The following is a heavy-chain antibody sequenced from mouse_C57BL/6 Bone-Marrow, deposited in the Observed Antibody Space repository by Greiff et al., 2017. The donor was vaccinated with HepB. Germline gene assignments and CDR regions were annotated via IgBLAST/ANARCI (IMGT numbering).Heavy chain of an antibody. CDR2: IDPEDGET. Sequence: EVKLMESGAELVKPGASVKLSCTASGFNIKDYYMHWVKQRTEQGLEWIGGIDPEDGETKYAPKFQGKATITADTSSNTAYLQLSSLTSEDTAVYYCARFGDYYGSSYWYFDVWGTGTTVTVSS. CDR3: ARFGDYYGSSYWYFDV. D-gene: IGHD1-1*01. J-gene: IGHJ1*03. CDR1: GFNIKDYY. V-gene: IGHV14-2*01.